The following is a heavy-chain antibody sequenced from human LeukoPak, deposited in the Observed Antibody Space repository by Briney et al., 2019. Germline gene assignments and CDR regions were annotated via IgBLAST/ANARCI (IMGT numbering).Heavy chain of an antibody. CDR1: GDSISSYY. V-gene: IGHV4-59*08. CDR2: IYYSGST. J-gene: IGHJ4*02. D-gene: IGHD6-13*01. CDR3: ARAAGGTGNGFGY. Sequence: SETLSLTCTVSGDSISSYYWTWIRQPPGKGLEWIGYIYYSGSTNYNPSLKSRVTISVDTSKNQFSLKLSSVTAADTAVYYCARAAGGTGNGFGYWGQGTLVTVSS.